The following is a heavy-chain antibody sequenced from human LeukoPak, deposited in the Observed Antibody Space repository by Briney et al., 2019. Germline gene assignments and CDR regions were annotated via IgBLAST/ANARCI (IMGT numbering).Heavy chain of an antibody. CDR3: AHRHFNTGNYVEQTFDY. V-gene: IGHV2-5*01. CDR2: IYWNDDR. Sequence: SGPTLVKPTQTLTLTCSFSGFSLTPRPLGVGWIRQPPGKALEWLALIYWNDDRRYSPSLKSRLTITKDTSKNQVVLTMTIMDPVDTATYYCAHRHFNTGNYVEQTFDYWGQGTLVTVSS. CDR1: GFSLTPRPLG. D-gene: IGHD1-7*01. J-gene: IGHJ4*02.